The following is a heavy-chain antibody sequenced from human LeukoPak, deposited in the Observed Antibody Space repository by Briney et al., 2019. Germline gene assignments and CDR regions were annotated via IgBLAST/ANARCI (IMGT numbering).Heavy chain of an antibody. J-gene: IGHJ3*02. Sequence: SETLSLTCTVSGGSISSYYWSWIRQPPGKGLQWIGYIYYRGSTNYNPSLKSRVTISLDTSKNQFSLKPNSVTAADTAVYYCARRTDNWNYGRSAFDIWGQGTMVTVSS. V-gene: IGHV4-59*01. CDR1: GGSISSYY. CDR3: ARRTDNWNYGRSAFDI. CDR2: IYYRGST. D-gene: IGHD1-7*01.